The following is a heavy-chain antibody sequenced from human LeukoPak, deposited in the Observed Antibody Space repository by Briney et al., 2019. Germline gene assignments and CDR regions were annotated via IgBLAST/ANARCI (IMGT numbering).Heavy chain of an antibody. J-gene: IGHJ4*02. Sequence: PSETLSLTCTVSGGSISSYYWSWIRQPPGKGLEWIGYIYHSGSTNYNPSLKSRVTISVDTSKNQFSLRLTSVTAADTAVYYCATYGFSSGKRFDYWGQGTLVTVSS. CDR2: IYHSGST. V-gene: IGHV4-59*01. CDR3: ATYGFSSGKRFDY. D-gene: IGHD6-19*01. CDR1: GGSISSYY.